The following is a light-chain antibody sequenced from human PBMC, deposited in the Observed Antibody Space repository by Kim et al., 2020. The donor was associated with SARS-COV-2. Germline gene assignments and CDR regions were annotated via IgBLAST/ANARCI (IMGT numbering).Light chain of an antibody. V-gene: IGLV2-11*01. Sequence: GQSVTISCTGTNSDVGGYNYVSWYQQHPGKVPKLIIYDVTKRPSGVPDRFSGSKSGNTASLTISGLQVEDETDYYCCSYAGSYTLVFGGGTKLTVL. CDR1: NSDVGGYNY. J-gene: IGLJ2*01. CDR3: CSYAGSYTLV. CDR2: DVT.